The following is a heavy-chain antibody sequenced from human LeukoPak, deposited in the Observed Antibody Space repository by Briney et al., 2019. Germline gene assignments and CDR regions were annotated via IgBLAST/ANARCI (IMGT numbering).Heavy chain of an antibody. CDR3: ARVPDDPWSGYFFDC. J-gene: IGHJ4*02. V-gene: IGHV3-48*01. CDR2: INTGSTTI. Sequence: PGGSLRLSCAASGFHFSTYAMNWVRQAPGKGLEWISYINTGSTTIHHADSVKGRSTISRDNTRNSLFLQMNSLRVEDTAVYFCARVPDDPWSGYFFDCWGQGTLVTVSS. D-gene: IGHD3-3*01. CDR1: GFHFSTYA.